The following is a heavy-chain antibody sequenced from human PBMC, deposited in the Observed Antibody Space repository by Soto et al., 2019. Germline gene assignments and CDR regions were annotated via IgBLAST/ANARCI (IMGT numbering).Heavy chain of an antibody. Sequence: GGSLRLSCAASGVTFSSYVMHWVRQAPGKGLEWMAVISYDGMNKHYADSVKGRFTISRENSKNTLYLQMNSLRAEDTAVYYCAKSGGACSGGSCYSAYYYYYYGMDVWGQGPTVTVYS. D-gene: IGHD2-15*01. V-gene: IGHV3-30*18. CDR1: GVTFSSYV. CDR3: AKSGGACSGGSCYSAYYYYYYGMDV. J-gene: IGHJ6*02. CDR2: ISYDGMNK.